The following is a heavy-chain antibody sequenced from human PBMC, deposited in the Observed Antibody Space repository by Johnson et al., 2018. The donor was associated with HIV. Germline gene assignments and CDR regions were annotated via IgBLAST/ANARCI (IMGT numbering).Heavy chain of an antibody. D-gene: IGHD3-22*01. Sequence: QVQLVESGGGLVKPGGSLRLSCAASGFSLSDYYMNWIRQAPGKGLEWVSYISNSGSTRYYADSVKGRFTISRDNAENSLYLQMNSLRADDTAVYYCAIEPYYDQGGFDIWGQGTMVTVSS. CDR3: AIEPYYDQGGFDI. J-gene: IGHJ3*02. CDR2: ISNSGSTR. CDR1: GFSLSDYY. V-gene: IGHV3-11*04.